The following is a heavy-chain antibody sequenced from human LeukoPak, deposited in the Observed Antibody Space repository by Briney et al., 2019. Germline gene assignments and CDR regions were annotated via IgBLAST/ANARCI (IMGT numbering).Heavy chain of an antibody. CDR2: MYTTGST. D-gene: IGHD1-26*01. Sequence: PSETLSLTCTVSGDSITNYYWAWIRQSAGKGLEWIGRMYTTGSTKYSPSFESRVTISVDTSKNQFSLKLSSVTAADTAVYYCAGSYSGSYYYYMDVWGKGTTVTVSS. CDR3: AGSYSGSYYYYMDV. CDR1: GDSITNYY. J-gene: IGHJ6*03. V-gene: IGHV4-4*07.